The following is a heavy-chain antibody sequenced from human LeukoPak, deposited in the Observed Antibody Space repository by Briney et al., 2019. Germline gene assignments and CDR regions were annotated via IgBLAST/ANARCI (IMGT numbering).Heavy chain of an antibody. J-gene: IGHJ3*02. CDR2: INSDGSSA. CDR3: AREGGGWYIYAFDI. V-gene: IGHV3-74*01. Sequence: PGGSLRLSCAASGFTFSSYWMHWVRQAPGKGLVWVSRINSDGSSASYADSVKGRFTISRDNAKNTLYLQMNSLRAEDTAVYYCAREGGGWYIYAFDIWGQGTMVTVSS. CDR1: GFTFSSYW. D-gene: IGHD6-19*01.